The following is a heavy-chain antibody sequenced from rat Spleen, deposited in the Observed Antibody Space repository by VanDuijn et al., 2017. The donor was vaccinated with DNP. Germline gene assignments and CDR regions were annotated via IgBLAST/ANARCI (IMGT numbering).Heavy chain of an antibody. D-gene: IGHD1-10*01. CDR1: GFTFSNYG. CDR3: ASVFNNYYFDY. Sequence: EVQLVESGGGLVQPGRSLKLSCVASGFTFSNYGFHWIRQAPTGGLEWVASISYDGDSTYYSDSVKGRFSISRVNAKSTLYLQMDSLRSEDTATYYCASVFNNYYFDYWGQGVMVTVSS. J-gene: IGHJ2*01. V-gene: IGHV5-19*01. CDR2: ISYDGDST.